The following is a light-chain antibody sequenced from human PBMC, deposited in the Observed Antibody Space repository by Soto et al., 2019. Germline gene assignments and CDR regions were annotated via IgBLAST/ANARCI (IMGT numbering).Light chain of an antibody. CDR3: SSYTSPSSFYV. Sequence: QSVLTQPASVSVSPGQSITISCTGANSDIGNYDFVSWYRQHPGEAPKVLIFDVSNRPSGISNRFSGSKSGNTASLTIYGLQAEDEAYYFCSSYTSPSSFYVFGTGTKVTVL. J-gene: IGLJ1*01. V-gene: IGLV2-14*03. CDR2: DVS. CDR1: NSDIGNYDF.